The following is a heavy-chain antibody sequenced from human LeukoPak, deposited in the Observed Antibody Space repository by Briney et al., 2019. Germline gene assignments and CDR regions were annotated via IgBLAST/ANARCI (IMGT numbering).Heavy chain of an antibody. Sequence: ASVKVSCKASGYTFTNYGISWVRQAPGQGLAWMGWIKTYSGNTNYAQKFLGRVTMTTDTSTRTAYMELRSLRSDDTAMYYCVRTTFYDILTGFVDFWGQGTLVTVSS. D-gene: IGHD3-9*01. CDR2: IKTYSGNT. CDR3: VRTTFYDILTGFVDF. CDR1: GYTFTNYG. V-gene: IGHV1-18*01. J-gene: IGHJ4*02.